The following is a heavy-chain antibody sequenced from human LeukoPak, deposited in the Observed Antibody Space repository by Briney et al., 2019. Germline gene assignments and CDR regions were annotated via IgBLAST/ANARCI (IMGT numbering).Heavy chain of an antibody. CDR3: AREIVGAARGRFDY. J-gene: IGHJ4*02. V-gene: IGHV3-7*01. CDR1: GFTFSSYW. CDR2: IKQDGSEK. Sequence: GGSLRLSCAASGFTFSSYWMSWVRQAPGKGLEWVANIKQDGSEKYYVDSVKGRFTISRDNAKNSLYLQMNSLGAEDTAVYYCAREIVGAARGRFDYWGQGTLVTVSS. D-gene: IGHD1-26*01.